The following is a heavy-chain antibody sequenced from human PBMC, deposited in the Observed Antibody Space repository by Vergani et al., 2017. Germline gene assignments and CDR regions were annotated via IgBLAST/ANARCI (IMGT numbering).Heavy chain of an antibody. J-gene: IGHJ3*02. V-gene: IGHV4-38-2*01. CDR3: ARHEELGGDAFDI. Sequence: QVQLQESGPGLVKPSETLSLTCAVSGYSISSGYYWGWIRQPPGKGLEWIGSIYHSGSTYYNPSLKSRVTISVDTSKNQFSLKLSSVTAADTAVYYCARHEELGGDAFDIWGQGTMVTVSS. D-gene: IGHD7-27*01. CDR2: IYHSGST. CDR1: GYSISSGYY.